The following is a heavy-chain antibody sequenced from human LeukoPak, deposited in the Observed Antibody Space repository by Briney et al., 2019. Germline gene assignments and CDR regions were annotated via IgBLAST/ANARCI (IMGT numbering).Heavy chain of an antibody. CDR1: GFTFRIYW. J-gene: IGHJ4*02. D-gene: IGHD6-6*01. V-gene: IGHV3-7*01. CDR2: INQDGSVK. Sequence: GGSLRLSCAASGFTFRIYWMTWVRQAPGKGLEWVANINQDGSVKYYVYSVKGRFTISRDNAKNSLYLQMNSLRAEDTAVYYCARIGYASSSLDYWGQGTLVTVSS. CDR3: ARIGYASSSLDY.